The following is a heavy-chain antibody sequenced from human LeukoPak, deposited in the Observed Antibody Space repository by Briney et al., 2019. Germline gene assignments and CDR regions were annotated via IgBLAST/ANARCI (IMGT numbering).Heavy chain of an antibody. D-gene: IGHD2-8*01. CDR3: ASSCTNGVCSTGYYYYMDV. Sequence: PSETLSLTCAVYGGSFSGYYWSWIRQPPGKGLEWIGEINHSGSTNYNPSLKSRVTIPVDTSKNQFSLKLSSVTAADTAVYYCASSCTNGVCSTGYYYYMDVWGKGTTVAVSS. CDR1: GGSFSGYY. V-gene: IGHV4-34*01. CDR2: INHSGST. J-gene: IGHJ6*03.